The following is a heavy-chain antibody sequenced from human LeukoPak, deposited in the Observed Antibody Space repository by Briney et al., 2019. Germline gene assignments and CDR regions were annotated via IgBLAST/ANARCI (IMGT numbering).Heavy chain of an antibody. CDR1: GGSISSSSYY. V-gene: IGHV4-39*01. CDR2: IYYSGST. D-gene: IGHD3-22*01. J-gene: IGHJ4*02. CDR3: ARRVDSSGYYYGFDY. Sequence: TSETLSLTCTVSGGSISSSSYYWGWIRQPPGKGLEWIGSIYYSGSTYYNPSLKSRVTISVDTSKNQFSLKRSSVTAADTAVYYCARRVDSSGYYYGFDYWGQGTLVTVSS.